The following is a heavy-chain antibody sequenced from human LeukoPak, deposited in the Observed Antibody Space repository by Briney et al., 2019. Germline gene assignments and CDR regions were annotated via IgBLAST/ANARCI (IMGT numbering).Heavy chain of an antibody. D-gene: IGHD6-13*01. CDR3: ARNVGYSSSWHRRGFDY. CDR2: INHSGST. V-gene: IGHV4-34*01. J-gene: IGHJ4*02. Sequence: KPSETLSLTCAVYGGSFSGYYWSWIRQPPGQGLEWIGEINHSGSTNYNPSLKSRVTISVDTSKNQFSLKLSSVTAADTAVYYCARNVGYSSSWHRRGFDYWGQGTLVTVSS. CDR1: GGSFSGYY.